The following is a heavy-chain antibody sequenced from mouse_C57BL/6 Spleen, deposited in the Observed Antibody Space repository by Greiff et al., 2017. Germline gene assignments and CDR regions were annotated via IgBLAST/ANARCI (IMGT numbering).Heavy chain of an antibody. Sequence: VQLVESGAELVRPGASVTLSCKASGYTFTDYEMHWVKQTPVHGLEWIGAIDPETGGTAYNQKFKGKAILTADKSSSTAYMELRSLTSEDSAVYYCTRIRLYDYLYYFDYWGQGTTLTVSS. CDR3: TRIRLYDYLYYFDY. D-gene: IGHD2-4*01. J-gene: IGHJ2*01. V-gene: IGHV1-15*01. CDR2: IDPETGGT. CDR1: GYTFTDYE.